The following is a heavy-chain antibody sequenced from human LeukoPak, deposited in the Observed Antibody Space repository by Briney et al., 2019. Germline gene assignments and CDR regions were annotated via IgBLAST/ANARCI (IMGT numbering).Heavy chain of an antibody. CDR3: ARGGCYYDSSGYYPFDY. J-gene: IGHJ4*02. Sequence: GGSLRLSCAASGFTFDDYGMSWVRQAPGKGLEWVSGINWNSGSTGYADSMKGRFTISRDNAKNSLYLQMNSLRAEDTALYYCARGGCYYDSSGYYPFDYWGQGTPVTVSS. V-gene: IGHV3-20*04. D-gene: IGHD3-22*01. CDR1: GFTFDDYG. CDR2: INWNSGST.